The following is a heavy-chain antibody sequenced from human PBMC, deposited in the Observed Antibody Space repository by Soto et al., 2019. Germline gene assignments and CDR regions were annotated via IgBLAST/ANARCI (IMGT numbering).Heavy chain of an antibody. Sequence: PTLVNPTQTLTLTCTFSGFSLSTSGVGVGWIRQPPGKALEWLALIYWNDDKRYSPSLKSRLTITKDTSKNQVVLTMTNMDPVDTATYYCAHTRPLTIEARPQWFDPWGQGTLVTVS. D-gene: IGHD6-6*01. J-gene: IGHJ5*02. CDR1: GFSLSTSGVG. CDR3: AHTRPLTIEARPQWFDP. V-gene: IGHV2-5*01. CDR2: IYWNDDK.